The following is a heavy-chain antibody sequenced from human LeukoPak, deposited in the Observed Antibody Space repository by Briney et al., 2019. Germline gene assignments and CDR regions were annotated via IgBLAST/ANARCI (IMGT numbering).Heavy chain of an antibody. J-gene: IGHJ5*02. Sequence: ALVRVSCEASVYTFTGYYMHWVRQAPGHGLEWMGWINPNSGGTNYAQKFQGRVTMTRDTSISTAYMELSRLRSDDTAVYYCARPPSGSKAWFDPWGQGTLVTVSS. CDR1: VYTFTGYY. D-gene: IGHD6-25*01. CDR2: INPNSGGT. CDR3: ARPPSGSKAWFDP. V-gene: IGHV1-2*02.